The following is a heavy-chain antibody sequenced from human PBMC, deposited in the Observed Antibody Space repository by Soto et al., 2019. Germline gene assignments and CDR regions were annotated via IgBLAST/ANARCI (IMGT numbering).Heavy chain of an antibody. Sequence: SETLSLTCTVSSSSINSRYYWGWIRQTPGKGLEWIASIYHSGSTHYNPSLKSRATISVDTSNNQFSLRLSSVTAADTAVYYCARSTSGRNFDYWGQGTQVTVSS. CDR3: ARSTSGRNFDY. J-gene: IGHJ4*02. D-gene: IGHD6-19*01. CDR1: SSSINSRYY. V-gene: IGHV4-38-2*02. CDR2: IYHSGST.